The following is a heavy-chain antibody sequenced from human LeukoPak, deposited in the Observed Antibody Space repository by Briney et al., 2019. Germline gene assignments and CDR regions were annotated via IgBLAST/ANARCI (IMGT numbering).Heavy chain of an antibody. V-gene: IGHV3-30*02. J-gene: IGHJ4*02. Sequence: GGSLRLSCAASGFTFSSYGMHWVRQAPGKGLEWVAFIRYDATIKYYADSVKGRFTMSRDNSKNTLFLQMDSLRVEDTAVYYCAKDKIWGEDYFDYWGQGTLVTVSS. CDR3: AKDKIWGEDYFDY. CDR2: IRYDATIK. CDR1: GFTFSSYG. D-gene: IGHD3-16*01.